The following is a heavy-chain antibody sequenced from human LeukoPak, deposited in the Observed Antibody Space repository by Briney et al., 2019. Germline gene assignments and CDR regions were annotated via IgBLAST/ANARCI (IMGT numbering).Heavy chain of an antibody. Sequence: ASVKVSCKASGYTFTSYDINWVRQATGQGLEWMGWMNPNSGNTGYAQKFQGRVTMTRNTSICTAYMELSSLRSEDTAVYYCARGQTMVRGVSPYYWGQGTLVTVSS. CDR3: ARGQTMVRGVSPYY. V-gene: IGHV1-8*01. CDR1: GYTFTSYD. CDR2: MNPNSGNT. J-gene: IGHJ4*02. D-gene: IGHD3-10*01.